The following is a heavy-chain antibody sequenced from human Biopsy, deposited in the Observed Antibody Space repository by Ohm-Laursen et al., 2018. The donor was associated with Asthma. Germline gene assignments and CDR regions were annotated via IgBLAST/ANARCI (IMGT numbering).Heavy chain of an antibody. CDR1: GFSLDDYA. V-gene: IGHV3-30*07. CDR2: ISKDASTQ. J-gene: IGHJ4*02. Sequence: SLRLSCTASGFSLDDYAMYWVRQAPGKGLEWVGVISKDASTQDYADSVKGRFTMARDNSKNTLYLQMNSLRAEDTAVYYCAREGHEYCSSTSCASFDYWGQGTLVTVSS. D-gene: IGHD2-2*01. CDR3: AREGHEYCSSTSCASFDY.